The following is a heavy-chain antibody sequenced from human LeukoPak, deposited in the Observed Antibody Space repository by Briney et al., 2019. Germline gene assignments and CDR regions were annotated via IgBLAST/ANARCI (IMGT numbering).Heavy chain of an antibody. CDR2: ISSSSSYI. Sequence: GGSLRLSCAPSGFTFSSYSMNWVRQAPGRGLEWVSSISSSSSYIYYADSVKGRFTISRDNAKNSLYLQMNSLRAEDTAVYYCARDIWVPYPHPITAAGTGADYWGQGTLVTVSS. V-gene: IGHV3-21*01. J-gene: IGHJ4*02. CDR3: ARDIWVPYPHPITAAGTGADY. D-gene: IGHD6-13*01. CDR1: GFTFSSYS.